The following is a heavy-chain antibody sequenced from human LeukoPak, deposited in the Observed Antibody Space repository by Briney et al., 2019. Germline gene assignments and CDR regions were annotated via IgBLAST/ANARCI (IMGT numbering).Heavy chain of an antibody. D-gene: IGHD3-22*01. CDR2: ISGNGGNT. V-gene: IGHV3-23*01. Sequence: GSLRLSCAASGFTFTNYAMSWVRQAPGKGLEWVSAISGNGGNTYYADSVEGRFTISRDNSKNTLYLQMDRLRVEDSAVYYCVRDGDIVVVITFDYWGQGTLVTVSS. J-gene: IGHJ4*02. CDR1: GFTFTNYA. CDR3: VRDGDIVVVITFDY.